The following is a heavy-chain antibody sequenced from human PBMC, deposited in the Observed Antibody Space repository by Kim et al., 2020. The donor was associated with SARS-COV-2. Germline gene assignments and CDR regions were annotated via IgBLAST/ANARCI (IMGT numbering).Heavy chain of an antibody. V-gene: IGHV3-15*01. J-gene: IGHJ3*02. CDR3: TTFPVRGLSAFDI. Sequence: GGSLRLSCAASRFTFSNAWMSWVRQAPGKGLEWVGRIKSKTDGGTADYAAPVKGRFTISRDDSKTTLYLQMSSLQTEDTAVYFCTTFPVRGLSAFDIWGHGTMVTVSS. D-gene: IGHD6-19*01. CDR1: RFTFSNAW. CDR2: IKSKTDGGTA.